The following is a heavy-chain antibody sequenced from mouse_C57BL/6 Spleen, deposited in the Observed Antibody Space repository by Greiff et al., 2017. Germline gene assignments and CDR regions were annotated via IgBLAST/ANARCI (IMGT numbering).Heavy chain of an antibody. V-gene: IGHV1-50*01. Sequence: VQLQQPGAELVKPGASVKLSCKASGYTFTSYWMQWVKQRPGQGLEWIGEIDPSDSYTNYNQQFKGKATLTVDPSSNPAYMQLSSLTSENSAVYYCAHYYCGSSHYYAMDYWGQGTSVTVSS. CDR1: GYTFTSYW. CDR2: IDPSDSYT. D-gene: IGHD1-1*01. CDR3: AHYYCGSSHYYAMDY. J-gene: IGHJ4*01.